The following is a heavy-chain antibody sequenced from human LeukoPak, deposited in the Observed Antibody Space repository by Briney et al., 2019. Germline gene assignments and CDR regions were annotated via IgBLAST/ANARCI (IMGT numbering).Heavy chain of an antibody. J-gene: IGHJ5*02. CDR2: ISTYNGNT. V-gene: IGHV1-18*01. Sequence: ASVKVSCKASGYTFTSHGISWVRQAPGQGLEWMGWISTYNGNTNYAQKLQGRVSMTTDTSTSTAYMELRSLRSDDTAVYYCARGRLVVVAASGQWFDPWGQGTLVTVSS. D-gene: IGHD2-15*01. CDR1: GYTFTSHG. CDR3: ARGRLVVVAASGQWFDP.